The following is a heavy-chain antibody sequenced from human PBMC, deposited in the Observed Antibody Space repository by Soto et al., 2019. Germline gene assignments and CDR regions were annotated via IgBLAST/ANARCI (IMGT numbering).Heavy chain of an antibody. J-gene: IGHJ6*02. CDR2: INHSGST. V-gene: IGHV4-34*01. D-gene: IGHD3-10*01. Sequence: ETLSLTCAVYGGCLSGYYWTWIRQPPGKGLEWIGEINHSGSTNYNPSLKSRVTISVDTSKNQFPLKLSSVNAADTAVYYCARIGAHRFGELLHYYYVMDVWGQGTTVTVSS. CDR3: ARIGAHRFGELLHYYYVMDV. CDR1: GGCLSGYY.